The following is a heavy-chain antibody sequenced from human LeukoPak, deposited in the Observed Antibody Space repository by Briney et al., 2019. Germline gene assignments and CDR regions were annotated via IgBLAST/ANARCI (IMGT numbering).Heavy chain of an antibody. CDR2: IYHSGST. Sequence: SETLSLTCAVSGGSISSSNWWSWVRQPPGKGLEWIGEIYHSGSTNYNPSLKSRVTISVDKSKNQFSLKLSSVTAADTAVYYCARNRYYYGSRNYGVPNWFDPWGQGTLVTVSS. CDR1: GGSISSSNW. CDR3: ARNRYYYGSRNYGVPNWFDP. J-gene: IGHJ5*02. V-gene: IGHV4-4*02. D-gene: IGHD3-10*01.